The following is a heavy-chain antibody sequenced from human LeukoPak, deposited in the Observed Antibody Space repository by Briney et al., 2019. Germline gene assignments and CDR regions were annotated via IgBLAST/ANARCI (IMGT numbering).Heavy chain of an antibody. D-gene: IGHD3-10*01. J-gene: IGHJ4*02. CDR2: MSFDGSDQ. CDR3: ARSLMRPYFDY. CDR1: GFTFSSYG. Sequence: GGSLRLSCTASGFTFSSYGMHWVRQAPGKGLEWVASMSFDGSDQFYADSVRGRFTISRDNSKNTLFLQMSGLRSDDTAVYYCARSLMRPYFDYWGQGTLVSVSS. V-gene: IGHV3-30*19.